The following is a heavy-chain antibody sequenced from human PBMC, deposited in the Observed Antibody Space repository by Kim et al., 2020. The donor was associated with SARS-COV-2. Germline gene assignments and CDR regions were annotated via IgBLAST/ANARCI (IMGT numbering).Heavy chain of an antibody. J-gene: IGHJ5*01. D-gene: IGHD2-15*01. CDR1: EVSFSAYN. CDR3: ARGGGSSQAYDS. Sequence: SETLSLTCGVSEVSFSAYNWNWIRQPPGKGLDWVGQIIYSGTTTYNPSLKSRVTISLDTSTKQFSLKVISVTAADTAVFYCARGGGSSQAYDSWGQGTLVTVSS. CDR2: IIYSGTT. V-gene: IGHV4-34*01.